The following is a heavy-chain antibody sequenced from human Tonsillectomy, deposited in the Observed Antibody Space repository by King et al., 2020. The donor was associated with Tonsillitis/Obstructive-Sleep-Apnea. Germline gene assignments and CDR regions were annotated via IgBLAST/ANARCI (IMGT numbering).Heavy chain of an antibody. V-gene: IGHV2-5*02. CDR3: AHRQPPNGVVFDY. CDR2: IYWDYDK. CDR1: GFSLSTPGVA. Sequence: TLQESGSTLVKPPQTLTLTCTFSGFSLSTPGVAVGWIRQPPGKALEWLALIYWDYDKRYRPSLKSRLTITMDTSKNQVVLTLTNMDPADTATYYCAHRQPPNGVVFDYWGQGILVTVSS. D-gene: IGHD2-8*01. J-gene: IGHJ4*02.